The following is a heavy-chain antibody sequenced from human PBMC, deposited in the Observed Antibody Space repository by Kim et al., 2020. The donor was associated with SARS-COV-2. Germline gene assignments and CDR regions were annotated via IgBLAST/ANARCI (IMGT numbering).Heavy chain of an antibody. CDR2: IYHSGST. V-gene: IGHV4-4*02. CDR1: GGSISSSNW. J-gene: IGHJ4*02. D-gene: IGHD3-9*01. Sequence: SETLSLTCAVSGGSISSSNWWSWVRQPPGKGLEWIGEIYHSGSTNYNPSLKSRVTISVDKSKNQFSLKLSSVTAADTAVYYCARENLLRYFDWLSNYYFDYWGQGTLVTVSS. CDR3: ARENLLRYFDWLSNYYFDY.